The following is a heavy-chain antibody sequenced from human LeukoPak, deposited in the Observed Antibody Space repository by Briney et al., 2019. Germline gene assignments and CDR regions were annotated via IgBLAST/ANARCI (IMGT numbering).Heavy chain of an antibody. CDR1: GYTFTRHF. V-gene: IGHV1-46*01. CDR3: ARDGANYAFDI. J-gene: IGHJ3*02. Sequence: ASVKVSCKASGYTFTRHFIHWVRQAPGQGLERMGIINPGGGYTRFAQKFQGRVTMSTDTSTSTVYMELSSLRSEDTAVYYCARDGANYAFDICGQGTMVTVSS. D-gene: IGHD4/OR15-4a*01. CDR2: INPGGGYT.